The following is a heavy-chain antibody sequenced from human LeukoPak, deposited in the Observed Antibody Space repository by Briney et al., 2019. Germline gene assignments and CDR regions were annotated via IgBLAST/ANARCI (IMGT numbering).Heavy chain of an antibody. CDR3: ARHLWYGDHFSAFDI. D-gene: IGHD4-17*01. V-gene: IGHV5-51*01. CDR1: GYTFTNYW. J-gene: IGHJ3*02. Sequence: GESLKISCKGSGYTFTNYWIGWVRQMPGKGLEFMGIIYPGDSDTRYSPSFQGQVTISADKSISTAYLQWSSLKASVTAMYYCARHLWYGDHFSAFDIWGQGTMVTVSS. CDR2: IYPGDSDT.